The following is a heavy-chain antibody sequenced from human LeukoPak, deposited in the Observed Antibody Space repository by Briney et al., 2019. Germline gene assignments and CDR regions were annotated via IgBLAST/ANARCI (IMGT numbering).Heavy chain of an antibody. Sequence: GGSLRLSCAASGFTFSTYGMNWVRQAPGKGLEWVSSISSSSSYIYYADSVKGRFTISRDNAKNSLYLQMNSLRAEDTAVYYCARKLSYYYMDVWGKGTTVTVSS. CDR1: GFTFSTYG. J-gene: IGHJ6*03. CDR3: ARKLSYYYMDV. CDR2: ISSSSSYI. D-gene: IGHD2/OR15-2a*01. V-gene: IGHV3-21*01.